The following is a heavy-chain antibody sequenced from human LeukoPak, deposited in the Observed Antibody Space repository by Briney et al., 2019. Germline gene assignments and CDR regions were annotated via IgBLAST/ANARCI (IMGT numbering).Heavy chain of an antibody. J-gene: IGHJ6*02. Sequence: GGSLRLSCAASGFTVSSNYMSWVRQAPGKGLEWVSVIYSGGSTYYADSVKGRFTVSRDSSKNTLYLQMNSLRAEDTAVYYCANDQSGSTGGMDVWGQGTTVTVSS. CDR1: GFTVSSNY. CDR3: ANDQSGSTGGMDV. CDR2: IYSGGST. V-gene: IGHV3-66*01. D-gene: IGHD1-26*01.